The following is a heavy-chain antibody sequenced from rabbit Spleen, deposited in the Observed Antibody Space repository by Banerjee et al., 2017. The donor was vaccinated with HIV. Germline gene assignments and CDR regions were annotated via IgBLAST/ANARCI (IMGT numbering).Heavy chain of an antibody. CDR2: IAGCSSGFT. Sequence: QSLDESGGDLVKPGASLTLTCTASGFSFSSSDYMCWVRQAPGKGLEWISCIAGCSSGFTYSATWAKGRFTCSKTSSTTVTLQMTSLTVADTATYFCARDTGSSFSSYGMDLWGQGTLVTVS. J-gene: IGHJ6*01. CDR3: ARDTGSSFSSYGMDL. V-gene: IGHV1S40*01. CDR1: GFSFSSSDY. D-gene: IGHD8-1*01.